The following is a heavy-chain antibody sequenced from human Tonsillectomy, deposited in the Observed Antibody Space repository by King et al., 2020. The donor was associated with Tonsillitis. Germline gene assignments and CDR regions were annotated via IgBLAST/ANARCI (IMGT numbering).Heavy chain of an antibody. Sequence: TLKESGPVLVKPTETLTLACTVSGFSLSNARMGVSCLRQPPGKALEWLAHIFSNYEKSYSTSLKSRLTISKDTSKSQVVLTMTNMDPVDTATYYCARINNRVLRYFDWDFDYWGQGTLVTVSS. CDR3: ARINNRVLRYFDWDFDY. D-gene: IGHD3-9*01. CDR1: GFSLSNARMG. V-gene: IGHV2-26*01. CDR2: IFSNYEK. J-gene: IGHJ4*02.